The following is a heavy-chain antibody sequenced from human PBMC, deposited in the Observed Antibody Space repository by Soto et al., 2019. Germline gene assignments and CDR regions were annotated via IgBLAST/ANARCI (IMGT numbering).Heavy chain of an antibody. Sequence: QEQLVQSGAEVKKPGASVKVSCKTSGYTFTDYDINWVRQATGQGLEWIGWMNPNSGETGYAHKCQGRVIMTRSPSLNTAYLELSSLRSEDTAVYYCARVAVAARPRWYNWFDPWGQGTMVTVSS. CDR1: GYTFTDYD. CDR3: ARVAVAARPRWYNWFDP. D-gene: IGHD2-15*01. CDR2: MNPNSGET. J-gene: IGHJ5*02. V-gene: IGHV1-8*01.